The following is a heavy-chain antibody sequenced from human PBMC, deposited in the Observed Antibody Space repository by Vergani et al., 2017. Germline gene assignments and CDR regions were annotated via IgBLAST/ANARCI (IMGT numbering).Heavy chain of an antibody. D-gene: IGHD6-6*01. Sequence: EVQLLESGGGLVQPGGSLRLSCAASGFTFSSYAMSWVRQAPGKGLEWVSAISGSGGSTYYADSVKGRFTISRDNSKNTLYLQMNSLRTEDTAVYYCAEGLLGYSSSSVQSNYYYYMDVWGKGTTVTVSS. CDR3: AEGLLGYSSSSVQSNYYYYMDV. CDR1: GFTFSSYA. J-gene: IGHJ6*03. V-gene: IGHV3-23*01. CDR2: ISGSGGST.